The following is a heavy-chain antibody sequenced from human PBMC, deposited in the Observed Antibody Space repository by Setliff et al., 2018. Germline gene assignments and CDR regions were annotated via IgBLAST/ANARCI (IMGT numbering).Heavy chain of an antibody. CDR2: ISAYNGNT. CDR1: GGTFSSYA. J-gene: IGHJ6*02. D-gene: IGHD6-19*01. Sequence: GASVKVSCKASGGTFSSYAISWVRQAPGQGLEWMGWISAYNGNTNYAQKLRGRVTMTTDTSTSTAYMELRSLRSDDTAVYYCARVSQYSSGWYYYYYYGMDVWGQGTTVTVSS. CDR3: ARVSQYSSGWYYYYYYGMDV. V-gene: IGHV1-18*01.